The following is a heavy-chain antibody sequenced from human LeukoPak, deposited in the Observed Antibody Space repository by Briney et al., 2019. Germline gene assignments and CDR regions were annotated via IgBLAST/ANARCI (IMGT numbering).Heavy chain of an antibody. CDR3: AKELKYCSSTSCYALVDY. D-gene: IGHD2-2*01. J-gene: IGHJ4*02. CDR2: ISGSGGST. Sequence: GGPLRLSCAASGFTFSSYAMSWVRQAPGKGLEWVSAISGSGGSTYYADSVKGRFTISRDNSKNTLYLQMNSLRAEDTAVYYCAKELKYCSSTSCYALVDYWGQGTLVTVSS. V-gene: IGHV3-23*01. CDR1: GFTFSSYA.